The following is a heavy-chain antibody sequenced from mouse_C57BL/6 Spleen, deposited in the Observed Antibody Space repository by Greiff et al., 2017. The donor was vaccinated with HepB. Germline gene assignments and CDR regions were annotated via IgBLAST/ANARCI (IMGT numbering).Heavy chain of an antibody. CDR3: ARRDYGIPFAY. V-gene: IGHV5-9*01. CDR2: ISGGGGNT. CDR1: GFTFSSYT. D-gene: IGHD1-1*01. J-gene: IGHJ3*01. Sequence: EVQLVESGGGLVKPGGSLKLSCAASGFTFSSYTMSWVRQTPEKRLEWVATISGGGGNTYYPDSVKGRFTISRDNAKNTLYLQMSSLRSEDTALYYCARRDYGIPFAYWGQGTLVTVSA.